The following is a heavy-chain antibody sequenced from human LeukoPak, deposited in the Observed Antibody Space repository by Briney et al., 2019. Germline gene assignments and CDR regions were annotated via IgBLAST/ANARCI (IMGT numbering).Heavy chain of an antibody. CDR3: ARDSRKGGYYSEF. CDR1: GFRFDTHD. CDR2: ISRTSTYL. J-gene: IGHJ4*02. Sequence: GGSLRLSCAASGFRFDTHDLNWVRQAPGKGLECVSYISRTSTYLYYADSVKGRFTISRDNAKNLLHLQMNSLRAEDTAVYFCARDSRKGGYYSEFWGQGTVVTVSS. V-gene: IGHV3-21*01. D-gene: IGHD3-22*01.